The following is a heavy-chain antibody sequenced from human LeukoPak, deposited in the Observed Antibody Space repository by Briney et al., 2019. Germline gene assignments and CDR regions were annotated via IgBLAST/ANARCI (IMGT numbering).Heavy chain of an antibody. D-gene: IGHD6-19*01. Sequence: EASVKVSCKASGYTFTSYGISWVRQAPGLGLEWMGCISAYNGNTNYAQKLQGRVTMTTDTSTSTAYMELRSLGSDDTAVYYCARDRRSSGWYTGFDYWGQGTLVTVSS. CDR1: GYTFTSYG. J-gene: IGHJ4*02. CDR3: ARDRRSSGWYTGFDY. V-gene: IGHV1-18*01. CDR2: ISAYNGNT.